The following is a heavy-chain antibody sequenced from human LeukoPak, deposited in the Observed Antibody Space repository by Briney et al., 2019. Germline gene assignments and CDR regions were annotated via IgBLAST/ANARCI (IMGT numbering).Heavy chain of an antibody. V-gene: IGHV3-7*01. CDR3: ARGGVWYQPVDY. J-gene: IGHJ4*02. CDR1: GFTFSSYA. D-gene: IGHD2-2*01. CDR2: IKQDGSEK. Sequence: GGSLRLSCAASGFTFSSYAMSWVGQAPGKGLEWVANIKQDGSEKYNVDSVKGRFTISRDNAKNSLYLLMNSLRGEDTAVYYCARGGVWYQPVDYWGQGTLVTVSS.